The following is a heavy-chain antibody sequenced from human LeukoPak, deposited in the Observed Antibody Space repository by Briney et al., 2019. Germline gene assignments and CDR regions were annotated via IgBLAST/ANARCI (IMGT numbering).Heavy chain of an antibody. CDR2: MNPNSGNT. CDR1: GYTFTSYD. CDR3: ARSTEVFPGRYYYYYYMDV. Sequence: ASVKVSCKASGYTFTSYDINWVRQATGQGLEWMGWMNPNSGNTGYAQKFQGRVTMTRNTSISTAYMELSSLRSEDTAVYYCARSTEVFPGRYYYYYYMDVWGKGTTVTVSS. D-gene: IGHD2-2*01. J-gene: IGHJ6*03. V-gene: IGHV1-8*01.